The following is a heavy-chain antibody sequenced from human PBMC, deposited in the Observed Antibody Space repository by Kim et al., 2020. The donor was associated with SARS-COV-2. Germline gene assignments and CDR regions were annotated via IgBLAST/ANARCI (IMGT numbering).Heavy chain of an antibody. D-gene: IGHD2-15*01. CDR3: ARGLRYCSGGSCPASGFDI. Sequence: ASVKVSCKASGYTFTTHAMNWVRQAPGQGLEWMGWTNTNTGDPTYAQDFTGQFVFSLDTSVSTAYLQTSRLKAEDTPVYYCARGLRYCSGGSCPASGFDIWGLGTKGTVSS. J-gene: IGHJ3*02. V-gene: IGHV7-4-1*02. CDR2: TNTNTGDP. CDR1: GYTFTTHA.